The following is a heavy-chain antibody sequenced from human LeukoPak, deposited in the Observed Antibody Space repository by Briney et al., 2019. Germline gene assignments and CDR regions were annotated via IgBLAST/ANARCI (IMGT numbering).Heavy chain of an antibody. CDR2: IYYSGST. Sequence: SETLSLTCTVFGGSISSYYWSWIRQPPGKGLEWIGYIYYSGSTNYNPSLKSRVTISVDTSKNQFSLKLSSVTAADTAVYYCARGGIAAAAYYFDYWGQGTLVTVSS. D-gene: IGHD6-13*01. CDR1: GGSISSYY. J-gene: IGHJ4*02. CDR3: ARGGIAAAAYYFDY. V-gene: IGHV4-59*01.